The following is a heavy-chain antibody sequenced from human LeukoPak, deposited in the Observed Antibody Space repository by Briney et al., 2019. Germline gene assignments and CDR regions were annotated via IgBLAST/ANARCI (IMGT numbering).Heavy chain of an antibody. CDR3: ASGRVMATYFQH. V-gene: IGHV4-39*01. J-gene: IGHJ1*01. Sequence: ASETLSLTCTVSGGSISSSSYCWGWIRQPPGKGLEWIGSIYYSGSTYYNPSLKSRVTISVDTSKNQFSLKLSSVTAADTAVYYCASGRVMATYFQHWGQGTLVAVSS. CDR1: GGSISSSSYC. CDR2: IYYSGST. D-gene: IGHD5-24*01.